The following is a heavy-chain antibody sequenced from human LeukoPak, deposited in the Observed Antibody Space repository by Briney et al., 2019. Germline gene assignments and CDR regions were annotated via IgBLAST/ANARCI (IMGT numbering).Heavy chain of an antibody. CDR2: ISGSGGST. J-gene: IGHJ4*02. Sequence: GGSLRLSCAASGFTFSSYAMSWVRQAPGKGLEWVSAISGSGGSTYYADSVKGRFTISRDNSKNSLYLQMNSLRTEDTALYYCAKESQESSSWYRYYFDYWGQGTLVTVSS. CDR3: AKESQESSSWYRYYFDY. CDR1: GFTFSSYA. D-gene: IGHD6-13*01. V-gene: IGHV3-23*01.